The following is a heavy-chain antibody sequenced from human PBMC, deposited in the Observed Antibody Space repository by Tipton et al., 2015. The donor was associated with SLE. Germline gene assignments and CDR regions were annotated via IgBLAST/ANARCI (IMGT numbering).Heavy chain of an antibody. CDR3: ARDFEATSGTTPAHEY. D-gene: IGHD1-1*01. V-gene: IGHV3-23*01. CDR2: ISGGGGST. J-gene: IGHJ4*02. CDR1: GFTFSNYA. Sequence: SLRLSCAASGFTFSNYAMSWVRQAPGRGLEWVSGISGGGGSTFYADSVKGRFTISRDNSKNTVYLQMNSLRAEDTAVYYCARDFEATSGTTPAHEYWGQGTLVTVSS.